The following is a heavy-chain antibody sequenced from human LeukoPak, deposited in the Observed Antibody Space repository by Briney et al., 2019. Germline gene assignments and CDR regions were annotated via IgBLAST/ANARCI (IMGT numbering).Heavy chain of an antibody. CDR1: GYTFSSYG. D-gene: IGHD3-10*01. CDR3: ARDPNYYTSGSYPDY. J-gene: IGHJ4*02. V-gene: IGHV1-18*01. Sequence: ASVKVSCKASGYTFSSYGMTWVRQAPGQGLEWMGWISGYNGNTNLAQKLQGRVTLTTDTSTSTGYMELMSLRSDDTAVYYCARDPNYYTSGSYPDYWGQGTLVTVSS. CDR2: ISGYNGNT.